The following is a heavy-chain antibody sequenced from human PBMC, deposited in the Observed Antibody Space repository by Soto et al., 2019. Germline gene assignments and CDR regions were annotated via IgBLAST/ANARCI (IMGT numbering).Heavy chain of an antibody. V-gene: IGHV3-48*02. CDR2: ISSSSSTI. Sequence: PGGSLRLSCAASGFTFSSYSMNWVRQAPGKGLEWVSYISSSSSTIYYADSVKGRFTISRDNAKNSLYLQMNSLRDEDTAVYYCGVITDVRAKGSSPDYGMDVWGQGTTVTVSS. CDR3: GVITDVRAKGSSPDYGMDV. J-gene: IGHJ6*02. CDR1: GFTFSSYS. D-gene: IGHD3-10*01.